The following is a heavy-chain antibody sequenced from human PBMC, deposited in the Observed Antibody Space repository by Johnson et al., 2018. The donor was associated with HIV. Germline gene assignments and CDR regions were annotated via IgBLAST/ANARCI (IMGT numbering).Heavy chain of an antibody. J-gene: IGHJ3*02. CDR3: TTEVGATQNAFDI. V-gene: IGHV3-30*02. CDR1: GFTFSSYG. D-gene: IGHD1-26*01. Sequence: QVQLVESGGGLVQPGGSLRLSCAASGFTFSSYGMHWVRQAPGKGLEWVAFIRSDGSNEYYADSVKGRFTISRDDSKNTLYLQMNSLKTEDTAVYYCTTEVGATQNAFDIWGQGTMVTVSS. CDR2: IRSDGSNE.